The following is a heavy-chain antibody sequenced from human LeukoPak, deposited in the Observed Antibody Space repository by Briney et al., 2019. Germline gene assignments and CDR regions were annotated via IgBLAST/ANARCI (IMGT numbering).Heavy chain of an antibody. CDR3: AKDEGYYYDSSGYYYADY. D-gene: IGHD3-22*01. J-gene: IGHJ4*02. Sequence: PGGSLRLSCAASGFTFSSYGMHWVRQAPGKGLEWVAFIRYDGSNKYYADSVKGRFTISRDNSKNTLYLQMNSLRAEDTAVYYCAKDEGYYYDSSGYYYADYCGQGTLVTVSS. V-gene: IGHV3-30*02. CDR2: IRYDGSNK. CDR1: GFTFSSYG.